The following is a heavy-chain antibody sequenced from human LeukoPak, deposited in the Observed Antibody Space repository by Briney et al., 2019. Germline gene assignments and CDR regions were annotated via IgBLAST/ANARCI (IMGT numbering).Heavy chain of an antibody. CDR3: ARGQGYSGYADYYYYGMDV. J-gene: IGHJ6*04. Sequence: GGSLRLSCAASGFTVSSNYMSWVRQAPGKGLEWVSVNYSGGSTYYADSVKGRFTISRDNSKNTLYLQMNSLRAEDTAVYYCARGQGYSGYADYYYYGMDVWGKGTTVTVSS. D-gene: IGHD5-12*01. CDR2: NYSGGST. V-gene: IGHV3-53*01. CDR1: GFTVSSNY.